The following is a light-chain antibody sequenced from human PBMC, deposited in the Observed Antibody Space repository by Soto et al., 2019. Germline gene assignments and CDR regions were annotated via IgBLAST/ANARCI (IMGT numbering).Light chain of an antibody. CDR3: SSYTSSSYNYF. J-gene: IGLJ1*01. CDR1: SSDVGGYNY. Sequence: QSALTQPASVSGSPGQSITISCTGTSSDVGGYNYVSWYQQHPGKAPKLMIYDVSNRPSGVSNRFSGSKSGNTASLTISGLQAEDEADYYCSSYTSSSYNYFFGTGTKVTVL. V-gene: IGLV2-14*01. CDR2: DVS.